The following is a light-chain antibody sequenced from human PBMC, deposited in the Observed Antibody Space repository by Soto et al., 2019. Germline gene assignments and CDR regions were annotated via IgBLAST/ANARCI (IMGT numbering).Light chain of an antibody. V-gene: IGKV1-5*03. Sequence: DIQMTQSPSTLSGSVGDRVTITCRASQSISSWLAWYQQKPGKAPKLLIYKASSLESGVPSRFGGSGSGTEFTLTISSLQPDDFATYYCQQYNSYSEAFGQGTKV. CDR1: QSISSW. CDR2: KAS. J-gene: IGKJ1*01. CDR3: QQYNSYSEA.